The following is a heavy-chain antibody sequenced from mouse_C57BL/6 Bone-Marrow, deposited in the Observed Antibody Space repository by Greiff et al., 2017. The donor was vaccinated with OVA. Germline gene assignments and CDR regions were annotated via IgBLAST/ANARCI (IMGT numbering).Heavy chain of an antibody. J-gene: IGHJ2*01. CDR3: AREGPYYFDY. V-gene: IGHV1-81*01. Sequence: QVQLKQSGAELARPGASVKLSCKASGYTFTSYGISWVKQRTGQGLEWIGEIYPRSGNTYYNEKFKGKATLTADKSSSTAYRELRSLTSEDSAVYFCAREGPYYFDYWGQGTTLTVSS. CDR1: GYTFTSYG. CDR2: IYPRSGNT.